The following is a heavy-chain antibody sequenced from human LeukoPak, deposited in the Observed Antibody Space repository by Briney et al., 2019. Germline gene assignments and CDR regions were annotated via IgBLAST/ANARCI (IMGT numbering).Heavy chain of an antibody. Sequence: SVKVSCKASGYTFTSYGISWVRQAPGQGLEWMGRIIPILGIANYAQKFQGRVTITADKSTSTAYMELSSLRSEDTAVYYCARAPSGYYSKPDYWGQGTLVTVSS. CDR2: IIPILGIA. V-gene: IGHV1-69*04. CDR3: ARAPSGYYSKPDY. CDR1: GYTFTSYG. J-gene: IGHJ4*02. D-gene: IGHD3-22*01.